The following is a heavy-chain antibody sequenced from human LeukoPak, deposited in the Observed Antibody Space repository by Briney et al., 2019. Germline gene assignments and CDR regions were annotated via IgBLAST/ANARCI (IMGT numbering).Heavy chain of an antibody. CDR1: GFTFSSYA. CDR2: IIGSGGST. CDR3: AKEGYSYGYRELNWFDP. Sequence: GGSLTLSCAASGFTFSSYAMSWVRQAPGKGLEWVSAIIGSGGSTYYADSVKGRFTISRDNSKNTLYLQMNSLRAEDTAVYYCAKEGYSYGYRELNWFDPWGQGHLVSVSS. V-gene: IGHV3-23*01. J-gene: IGHJ5*02. D-gene: IGHD5-18*01.